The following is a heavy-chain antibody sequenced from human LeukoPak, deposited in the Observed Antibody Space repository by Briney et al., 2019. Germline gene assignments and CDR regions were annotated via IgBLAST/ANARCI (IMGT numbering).Heavy chain of an antibody. J-gene: IGHJ4*02. Sequence: PSETLSLTRTVSGGSISSYYWSWIRQPPGKGLEWIGYIYYSGSTNYNPSLKSRVTISVDTSKNQFSLKLSSVTAADTAVYYCARENPGYYYHYFDYWGQGTLVTVSS. V-gene: IGHV4-59*01. CDR2: IYYSGST. CDR1: GGSISSYY. D-gene: IGHD3-22*01. CDR3: ARENPGYYYHYFDY.